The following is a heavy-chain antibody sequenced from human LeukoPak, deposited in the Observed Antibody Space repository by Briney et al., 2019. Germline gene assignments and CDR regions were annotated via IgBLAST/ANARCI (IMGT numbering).Heavy chain of an antibody. V-gene: IGHV3-21*01. Sequence: GSLRLSCAASGFTFSSYSMNWVCQAPGKGLEWVSSISSSSSYIYYADSVKGRFTISRDNAKNSLYLQMNSLRAEDTGVYYCARDLPVEYSSSQYFDYWGQGTLVTVSS. CDR3: ARDLPVEYSSSQYFDY. CDR2: ISSSSSYI. CDR1: GFTFSSYS. D-gene: IGHD6-6*01. J-gene: IGHJ4*02.